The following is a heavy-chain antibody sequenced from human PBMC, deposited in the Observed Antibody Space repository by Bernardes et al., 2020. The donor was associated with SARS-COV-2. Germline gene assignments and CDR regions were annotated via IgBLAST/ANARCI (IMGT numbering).Heavy chain of an antibody. V-gene: IGHV3-66*01. CDR2: IYRGDTT. CDR3: ARAIAGGTDYYYYGLDV. J-gene: IGHJ6*02. D-gene: IGHD3-10*01. CDR1: GGSIGSYY. Sequence: ETLSLTCTVSGGSIGSYYWAWVRQAPGKGLEWVAVIYRGDTTYYADSVKGRFTVSSDSSKDTLYLQMNSLRAEDTAVYYCARAIAGGTDYYYYGLDVWGQGTTVTVSS.